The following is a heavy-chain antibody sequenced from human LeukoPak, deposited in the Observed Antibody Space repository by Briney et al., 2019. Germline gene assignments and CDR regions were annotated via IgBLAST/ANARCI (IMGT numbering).Heavy chain of an antibody. V-gene: IGHV3-74*01. CDR2: INSDGSST. CDR1: GFSFSTNL. Sequence: GGSLRVSCVAPGFSFSTNLMYWGCQEPGERRVWVSNINSDGSSTSYADSVKGRFTIDRDNAKNTLYLQMDSLRAEDTAVYYCARDVPGLGIDYWGQGTQVTVSS. J-gene: IGHJ4*02. CDR3: ARDVPGLGIDY. D-gene: IGHD3/OR15-3a*01.